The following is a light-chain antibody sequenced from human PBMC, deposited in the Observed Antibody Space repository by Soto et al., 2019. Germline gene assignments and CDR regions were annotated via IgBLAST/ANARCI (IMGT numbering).Light chain of an antibody. V-gene: IGKV3-11*01. Sequence: EIVLTQSPATLSLSPGERATLSCRASQNVSSSLAWYQQKPGQAPRLLIYDASNRATGIPARFSGSGSGTDFTLIISSLEPEDFAVYYCQQRGVWPLTFGGGTKVEIK. CDR1: QNVSSS. CDR2: DAS. CDR3: QQRGVWPLT. J-gene: IGKJ4*01.